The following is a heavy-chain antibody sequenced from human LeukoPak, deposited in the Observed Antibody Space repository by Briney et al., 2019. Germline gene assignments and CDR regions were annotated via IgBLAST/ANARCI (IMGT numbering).Heavy chain of an antibody. V-gene: IGHV3-30-3*01. J-gene: IGHJ4*02. CDR3: ARDRARRDSTLYFDF. D-gene: IGHD2-2*01. Sequence: GQSLTLSCAVSEFTFSRYGMHWVRQAPGKGLDLEAVISYDGSNKYYADSVKGGFTLTRNNAKNSLYLQMNRLRAEDTAVYYCARDRARRDSTLYFDFWGQGTLVTVSS. CDR2: ISYDGSNK. CDR1: EFTFSRYG.